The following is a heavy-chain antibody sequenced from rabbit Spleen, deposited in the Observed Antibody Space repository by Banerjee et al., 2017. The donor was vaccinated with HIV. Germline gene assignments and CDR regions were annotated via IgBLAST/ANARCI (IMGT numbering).Heavy chain of an antibody. CDR2: IYADRSGST. D-gene: IGHD7-1*01. J-gene: IGHJ4*01. CDR3: ARGNVEDWYALNL. V-gene: IGHV1S40*01. Sequence: QSLEESGGDLVKPGASLTLTCTASGFSFSTSYYMCWVRQTPGKGLECIACIYADRSGSTYYANWAKGRFTISRTSSTTVTLEMTSLAVADTATYFCARGNVEDWYALNLWGPGTLVTVS. CDR1: GFSFSTSYY.